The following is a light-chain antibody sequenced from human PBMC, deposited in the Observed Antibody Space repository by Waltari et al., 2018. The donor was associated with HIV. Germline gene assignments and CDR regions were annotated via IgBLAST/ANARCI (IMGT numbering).Light chain of an antibody. CDR1: QSISSSH. V-gene: IGKV3-20*01. CDR3: QQYGNSPLT. J-gene: IGKJ4*01. Sequence: ELVLTQSPGTLSLSPGERATLSCRTSQSISSSHLAWYQQKPGQAPSLLIYGASSGATGIPDRFSGSGSGTDFTLTISRLEPEDFAVYYCQQYGNSPLTFGGGTKVEIK. CDR2: GAS.